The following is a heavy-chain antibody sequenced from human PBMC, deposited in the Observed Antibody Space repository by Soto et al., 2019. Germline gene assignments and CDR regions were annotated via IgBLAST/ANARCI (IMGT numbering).Heavy chain of an antibody. V-gene: IGHV3-23*01. CDR1: GFTFSSYA. Sequence: EVQLLESGGGLVQPGGSLRLSCAASGFTFSSYAMSWVRQAPGKGLEWVSAISGSGGSTYYAYSVKGRFTISRDNTQKPLYLQMNSLRAEDTAVYYCARRSSGWYFDYWGQGTLVTVSS. J-gene: IGHJ4*02. CDR3: ARRSSGWYFDY. D-gene: IGHD6-19*01. CDR2: ISGSGGST.